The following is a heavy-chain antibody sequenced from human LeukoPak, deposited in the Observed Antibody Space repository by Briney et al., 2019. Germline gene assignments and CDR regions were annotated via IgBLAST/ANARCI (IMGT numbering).Heavy chain of an antibody. V-gene: IGHV4-39*07. Sequence: SETLSLTCTVSGGSISSSSYYWSWIRQPPGKGLEWIGEINHSESTNYNPSLKSRVTVSVDTSKNQFSLKLTSVTAADTAVYYCATRPDGPGWFDPWGQGTLVTVSS. CDR3: ATRPDGPGWFDP. D-gene: IGHD2-8*01. CDR2: INHSEST. CDR1: GGSISSSSYY. J-gene: IGHJ5*02.